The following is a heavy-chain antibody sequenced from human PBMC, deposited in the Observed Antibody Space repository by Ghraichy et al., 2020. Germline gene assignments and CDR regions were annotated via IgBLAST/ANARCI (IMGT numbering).Heavy chain of an antibody. Sequence: GSLRLSCVASGFTFSDYWMTWVRQAPGKGLEGVGDIKQDGSEIKYVDFVRGRFTISRDNARNSVYLQMNSLRADDTGVYYCARDVRWFDYWGQGTLVGVPS. CDR2: IKQDGSEI. V-gene: IGHV3-7*01. CDR1: GFTFSDYW. CDR3: ARDVRWFDY. D-gene: IGHD3-10*02. J-gene: IGHJ4*02.